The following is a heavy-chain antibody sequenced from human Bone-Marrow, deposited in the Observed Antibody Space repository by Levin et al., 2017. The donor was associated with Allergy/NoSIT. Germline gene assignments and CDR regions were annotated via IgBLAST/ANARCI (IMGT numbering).Heavy chain of an antibody. J-gene: IGHJ4*02. V-gene: IGHV4-59*01. Sequence: PGGSLRLSCTVSGDSISEYYWSWIRQPPGKGLEWIGYIYHSGNTNANPSLKSRVTISMDTSKNQFSLKLSSVTAADTAVYYCARDEGIATGGFDNWGQGTLVTVSS. CDR3: ARDEGIATGGFDN. D-gene: IGHD6-13*01. CDR1: GDSISEYY. CDR2: IYHSGNT.